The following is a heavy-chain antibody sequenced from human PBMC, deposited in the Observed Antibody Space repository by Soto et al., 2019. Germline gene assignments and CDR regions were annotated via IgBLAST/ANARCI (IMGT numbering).Heavy chain of an antibody. V-gene: IGHV3-48*01. J-gene: IGHJ1*01. Sequence: GGSLRLSCAASGFTFSSYSMNWVRQAPGKGLEWVSYISSSSSTIYYADSVKGRFTISRDNAKNSLYLQMNSLRAEDTAVYYCARDLSYYDSSGEEYFQHWGQGTLVTVSS. D-gene: IGHD3-22*01. CDR1: GFTFSSYS. CDR2: ISSSSSTI. CDR3: ARDLSYYDSSGEEYFQH.